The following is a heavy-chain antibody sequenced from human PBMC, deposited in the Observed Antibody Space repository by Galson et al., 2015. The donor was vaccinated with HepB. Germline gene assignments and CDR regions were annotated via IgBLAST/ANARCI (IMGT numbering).Heavy chain of an antibody. J-gene: IGHJ4*02. Sequence: ETLSLTCTVSGDSMSDHYWSWLRQSPEKGLEFLGQISYNGRTNYNPSLDSRVTITLDTSIQQLSLTLESATTADTAVYFCARLKTTIFTGSYFDFWGQGTLVTVSS. CDR1: GDSMSDHY. V-gene: IGHV4-59*11. CDR3: ARLKTTIFTGSYFDF. CDR2: ISYNGRT. D-gene: IGHD1-1*01.